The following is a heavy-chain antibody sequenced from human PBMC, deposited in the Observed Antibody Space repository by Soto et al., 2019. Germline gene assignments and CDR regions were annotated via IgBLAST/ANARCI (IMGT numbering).Heavy chain of an antibody. CDR3: VRGNLPRGAHHAGFGP. CDR1: GYTFSSYA. V-gene: IGHV1-18*01. CDR2: ISAYTGNT. J-gene: IGHJ5*02. D-gene: IGHD3-10*01. Sequence: QVQLVQSGAEVKKPGASVKVSCKASGYTFSSYAIIWVRQAPGQGLEWMGWISAYTGNTNYAQTLQGRVTLTTDTSTSPASMEPRSPRSNDTGVYYCVRGNLPRGAHHAGFGPWGQGTLVTVSS.